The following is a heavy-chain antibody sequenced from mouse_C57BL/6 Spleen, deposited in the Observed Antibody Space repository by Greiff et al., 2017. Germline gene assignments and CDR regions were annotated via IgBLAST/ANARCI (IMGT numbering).Heavy chain of an antibody. J-gene: IGHJ2*01. Sequence: VQLQESGPELVKPGASVKISCKASGYTFTDYYINWVKQRPGQGLEWIGWIFPGSGSTYYNEKFKGKATLTVDKSSSTAYMLLSSLTSEDSAVYFCARGGDGSSFGDFDYWGQGTTLTVSS. D-gene: IGHD1-1*01. CDR1: GYTFTDYY. V-gene: IGHV1-75*01. CDR2: IFPGSGST. CDR3: ARGGDGSSFGDFDY.